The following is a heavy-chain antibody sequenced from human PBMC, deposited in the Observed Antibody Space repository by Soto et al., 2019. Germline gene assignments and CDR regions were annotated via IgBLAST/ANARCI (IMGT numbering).Heavy chain of an antibody. CDR2: MYSGDGT. V-gene: IGHV3-66*01. Sequence: EVQLVESGGGLVQPGGSLRLSCVASGFTVSNNYMTWVRQAPGKGLEWVSNMYSGDGTYYTDSVKGRFTISRDSSTNTLYLQMDNVRAEDTAVYYCARDPGVNWARGKGTTVTVSS. CDR1: GFTVSNNY. CDR3: ARDPGVNWA. J-gene: IGHJ6*04. D-gene: IGHD2-8*01.